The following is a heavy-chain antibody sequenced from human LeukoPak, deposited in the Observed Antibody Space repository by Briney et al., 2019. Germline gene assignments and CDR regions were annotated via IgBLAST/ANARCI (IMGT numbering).Heavy chain of an antibody. CDR2: IYYGGTT. D-gene: IGHD3-22*01. CDR1: GSSISISNYY. J-gene: IGHJ4*02. V-gene: IGHV4-39*01. CDR3: ARHRTIYYDNSGYWV. Sequence: SETLSLTCTVSGSSISISNYYWGWIRQPPGKGLEWIGSIYYGGTTYYNPSLKSRVTISVDTSKKQFSLKLTSVTAADTAVYYCARHRTIYYDNSGYWVWGQGTLVTVSS.